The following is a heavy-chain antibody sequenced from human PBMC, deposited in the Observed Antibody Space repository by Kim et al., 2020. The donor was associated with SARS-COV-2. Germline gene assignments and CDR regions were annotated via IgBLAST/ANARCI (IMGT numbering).Heavy chain of an antibody. V-gene: IGHV4-30-2*05. CDR2: T. D-gene: IGHD3-16*01. CDR3: ARGSLMTTLGDA. J-gene: IGHJ5*02. Sequence: TYYNPSLKSRITISIDTSKNQFSLKLNSVTAADTALYYCARGSLMTTLGDAWGQGTLVTVSS.